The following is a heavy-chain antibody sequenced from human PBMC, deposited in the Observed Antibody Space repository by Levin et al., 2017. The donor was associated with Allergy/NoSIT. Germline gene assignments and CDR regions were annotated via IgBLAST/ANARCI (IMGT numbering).Heavy chain of an antibody. CDR3: AREGVLWFGELEVGGYFDY. CDR2: IYYSGST. CDR1: GGSISSYY. V-gene: IGHV4-59*01. Sequence: SETLSLTCTVSGGSISSYYWSWIRQPPGKGLEWIGYIYYSGSTNYNPSLKSRVTISVDTSKNQFSLKLSSVTAADTAVYYCAREGVLWFGELEVGGYFDYWGQGTLVTVSS. D-gene: IGHD3-10*01. J-gene: IGHJ4*02.